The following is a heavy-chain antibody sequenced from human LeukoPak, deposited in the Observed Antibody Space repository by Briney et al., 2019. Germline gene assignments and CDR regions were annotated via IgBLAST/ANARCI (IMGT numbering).Heavy chain of an antibody. CDR2: IRDKANSYAT. Sequence: GGSLRLSCAASGFTFSGSAMHWVRQASGKGLEWVGRIRDKANSYATAYAASVKGRFTISRDDSKNTAYLRMNSLKTEDTAVYYCTSLIGSSSSLFYFDYWGQGTLVTVSS. V-gene: IGHV3-73*01. CDR3: TSLIGSSSSLFYFDY. J-gene: IGHJ4*02. CDR1: GFTFSGSA. D-gene: IGHD6-19*01.